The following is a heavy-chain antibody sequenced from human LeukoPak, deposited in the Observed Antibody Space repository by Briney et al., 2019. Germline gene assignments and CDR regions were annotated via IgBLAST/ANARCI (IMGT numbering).Heavy chain of an antibody. V-gene: IGHV1-69*06. CDR3: ARDRPDAFDI. Sequence: PEASVKVSCKASGGTFSSYAISWVRQAPGQGLEWMGGIIPIFGTANYAQKFQGRVTITADKSTSTAYMELSSLRSEDTAVYYCARDRPDAFDIWGQGTMVTVSS. CDR1: GGTFSSYA. CDR2: IIPIFGTA. J-gene: IGHJ3*02.